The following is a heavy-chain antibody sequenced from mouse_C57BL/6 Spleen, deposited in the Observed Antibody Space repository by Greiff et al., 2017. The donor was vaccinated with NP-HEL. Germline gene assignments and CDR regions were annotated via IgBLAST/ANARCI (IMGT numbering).Heavy chain of an antibody. CDR2: IDPETGGT. CDR1: GYTFTDYE. CDR3: LPHYYGSSYDY. V-gene: IGHV1-15*01. D-gene: IGHD1-1*01. Sequence: QVQLKESGAELVRPGASVTLSCKASGYTFTDYEMHWVKQTPVHGLEWIGAIDPETGGTAYNQKFKGKAILTADKSSSTAYMELRSLTSEDSAVYYCLPHYYGSSYDYWGQGTTLTVSS. J-gene: IGHJ2*01.